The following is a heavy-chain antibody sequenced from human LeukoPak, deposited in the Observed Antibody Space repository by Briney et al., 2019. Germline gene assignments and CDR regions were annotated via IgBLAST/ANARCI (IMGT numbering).Heavy chain of an antibody. J-gene: IGHJ4*02. Sequence: SETLSLTCAVYGGSFSGYYWSWVRQPPGKGLEWIGEINHSGSTNYNPSLKSRVTISVDTSKNQFSLKLSSVTAADTAVYYCARGRDTNPRYWVDYWGQGTLVTVSS. V-gene: IGHV4-34*01. CDR2: INHSGST. D-gene: IGHD1-20*01. CDR3: ARGRDTNPRYWVDY. CDR1: GGSFSGYY.